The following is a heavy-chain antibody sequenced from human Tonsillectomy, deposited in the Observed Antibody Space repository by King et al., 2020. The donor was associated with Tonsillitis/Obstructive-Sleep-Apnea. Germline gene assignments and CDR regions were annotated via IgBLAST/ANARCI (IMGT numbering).Heavy chain of an antibody. V-gene: IGHV1-2*06. D-gene: IGHD3/OR15-3a*01. J-gene: IGHJ4*02. CDR3: ARSPSSGNDFWGDY. CDR1: GYTFTDYS. CDR2: LNPSSGGT. Sequence: VQLVESGAEVKMPGASVKVSCKAYGYTFTDYSIHWVRQAPGQGFEWLGRLNPSSGGTKYEQKFQGRVTMTSDTSISTAYMDLTSLRPDDTAVYYCARSPSSGNDFWGDYWGQGSLVTVSS.